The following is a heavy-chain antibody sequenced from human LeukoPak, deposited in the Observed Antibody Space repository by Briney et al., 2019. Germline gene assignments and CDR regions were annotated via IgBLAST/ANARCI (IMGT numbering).Heavy chain of an antibody. D-gene: IGHD6-6*01. V-gene: IGHV3-21*01. J-gene: IGHJ4*02. CDR1: RFTFSSYS. Sequence: GGSLRLSCAASRFTFSSYSMNWVRQAPGKGLEWVSSINSISTYIHYADSVKGRFTISRDNSKNTLYLQMNSLRAEDTAVYFXVSLGYSSSSVRYWGQGTLVTVSS. CDR3: VSLGYSSSSVRY. CDR2: INSISTYI.